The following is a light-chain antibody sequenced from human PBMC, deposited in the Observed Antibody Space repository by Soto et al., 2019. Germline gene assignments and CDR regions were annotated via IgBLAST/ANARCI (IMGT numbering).Light chain of an antibody. CDR2: WAS. V-gene: IGKV4-1*01. CDR3: QQYYTTPIT. Sequence: DIVMTQSPDSLAVSLGERATFNCKSSQSVLSSSNNKNYLAWYLQKPGQPPKLLICWASTRESGVPDRFSGSGSGTDFTLTISSLQAEDVAVYYCQQYYTTPITFGQGTRLEIK. CDR1: QSVLSSSNNKNY. J-gene: IGKJ5*01.